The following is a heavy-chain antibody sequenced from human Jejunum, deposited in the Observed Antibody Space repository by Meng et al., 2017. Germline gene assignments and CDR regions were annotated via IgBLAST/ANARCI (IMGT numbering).Heavy chain of an antibody. CDR2: ISHSGTTI. V-gene: IGHV3-48*04. CDR3: ARGGMYTSRMSSDT. D-gene: IGHD2-8*01. Sequence: GGSLRLSCAASGFTFSSFGMHWVRQAPGKGLEWVSYISHSGTTIYYADSVKGRFTISRDNAKNSVYLQMDSLRAEDTAVYYCARGGMYTSRMSSDTWGQGTLVTVSS. J-gene: IGHJ5*02. CDR1: GFTFSSFG.